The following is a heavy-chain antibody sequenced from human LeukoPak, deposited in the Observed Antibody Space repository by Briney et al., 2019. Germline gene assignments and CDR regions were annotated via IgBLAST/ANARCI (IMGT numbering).Heavy chain of an antibody. CDR3: ARVANVDMAMVNFDY. CDR1: GGPFSGYY. V-gene: IGHV4-34*01. J-gene: IGHJ4*02. D-gene: IGHD5-18*01. CDR2: IYYSGST. Sequence: TSETLSLACAVYGGPFSGYYWGWIRQPPGKGLEWIGTIYYSGSTFYNPSLKGRVTISLDTSKNQFSLKLTSVTAADTAVYYCARVANVDMAMVNFDYWGQGTLVTVSS.